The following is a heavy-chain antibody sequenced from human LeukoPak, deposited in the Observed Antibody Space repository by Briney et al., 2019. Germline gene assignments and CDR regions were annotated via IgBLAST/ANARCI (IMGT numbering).Heavy chain of an antibody. CDR1: GYTFTSYD. CDR2: MNPNSGST. V-gene: IGHV1-8*01. CDR3: ARAGIARSSSSSNWFDP. D-gene: IGHD6-6*01. Sequence: ASVKVSCKASGYTFTSYDINWVRQATGQGLEWLGWMNPNSGSTGYAQKFQGRVTMTRDTSISTAYMELSSLRFEDTAVYYCARAGIARSSSSSNWFDPWGQGTLVTVSS. J-gene: IGHJ5*02.